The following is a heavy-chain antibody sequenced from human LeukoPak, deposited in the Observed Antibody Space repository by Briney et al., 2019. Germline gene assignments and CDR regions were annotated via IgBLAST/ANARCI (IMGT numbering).Heavy chain of an antibody. CDR1: SGSISSYY. D-gene: IGHD2/OR15-2a*01. CDR3: ARTEYYLAH. V-gene: IGHV4-59*01. CDR2: IYYSGSS. J-gene: IGHJ4*02. Sequence: PSETLSLTCTVSSGSISSYYWSWIRQPPGKGLEWIGYIYYSGSSNYNPSLKSRVTMSVDTSKKQFSLRVSSVTAADTAVYYCARTEYYLAHWGQETLVTFS.